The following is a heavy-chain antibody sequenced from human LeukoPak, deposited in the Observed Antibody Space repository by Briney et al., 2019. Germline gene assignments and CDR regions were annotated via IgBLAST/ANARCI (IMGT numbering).Heavy chain of an antibody. V-gene: IGHV5-51*01. CDR1: GYTFTAYW. CDR2: IYPGDSDT. CDR3: ARYSNSSFHY. J-gene: IGHJ4*02. Sequence: GESLKISCKGSGYTFTAYWIGWVRQKPGKGLEFMGMIYPGDSDTRYSPSFQGQVTMSADKSINTAYLQWRSLQASDTATYYCARYSNSSFHYWGQGTLVTASS. D-gene: IGHD4-11*01.